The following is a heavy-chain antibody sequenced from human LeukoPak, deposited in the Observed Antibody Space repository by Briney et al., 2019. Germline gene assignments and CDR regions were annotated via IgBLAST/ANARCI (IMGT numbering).Heavy chain of an antibody. CDR1: GYTFTGYY. D-gene: IGHD6-13*01. CDR3: ARGRRYSRSWAFYNWFDP. CDR2: INPNSGGT. V-gene: IGHV1-2*02. J-gene: IGHJ5*02. Sequence: ASVKVSCKASGYTFTGYYMHWVRQAPGQGLEWMGWINPNSGGTNYAQKFQGRVTMTRDTSISTAYMELSSLRSEDTAVYYCARGRRYSRSWAFYNWFDPWGQGTLVTVSS.